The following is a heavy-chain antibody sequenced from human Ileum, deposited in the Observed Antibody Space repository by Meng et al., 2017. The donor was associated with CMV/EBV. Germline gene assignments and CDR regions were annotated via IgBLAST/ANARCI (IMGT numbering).Heavy chain of an antibody. CDR3: ARPRDRGAARPNYFDY. D-gene: IGHD6-6*01. J-gene: IGHJ4*02. CDR2: IYPGDSDT. Sequence: GESLKISCTGSGYSFSNYWVGWVRQMPRKGLEWMGIIYPGDSDTRYSPSFQGQVTITADKSISTAYLQWSSLQASDTAMYYCARPRDRGAARPNYFDYWGQGTLVTVSS. V-gene: IGHV5-51*01. CDR1: GYSFSNYW.